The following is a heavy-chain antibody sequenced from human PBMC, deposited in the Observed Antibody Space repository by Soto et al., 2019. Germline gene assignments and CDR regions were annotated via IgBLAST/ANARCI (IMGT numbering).Heavy chain of an antibody. D-gene: IGHD3-10*01. CDR1: GGSISSSY. Sequence: QVQLQESGPGLVKPSETLSLTCPVSGGSISSSYWSWIRQPAGKGLEWIGRIYTSGSTNYNPSLKCRVTMSVDTSKNQFSLKLSSVTAADTAVYYCSRVSEDYGMDVWGHGTTVTVSS. V-gene: IGHV4-4*07. J-gene: IGHJ6*02. CDR3: SRVSEDYGMDV. CDR2: IYTSGST.